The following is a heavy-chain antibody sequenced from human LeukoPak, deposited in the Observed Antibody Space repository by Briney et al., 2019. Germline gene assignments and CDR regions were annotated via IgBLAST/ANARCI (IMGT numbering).Heavy chain of an antibody. CDR3: AREAVTGRRAFDI. V-gene: IGHV4-59*01. D-gene: IGHD4-23*01. J-gene: IGHJ3*02. CDR2: IYYSGST. Sequence: SETLSLTCTVSGGSISSYYWSWIRQPPGKGLEWIGYIYYSGSTNYNPSLKSRVTISVDTSKNQFSLKLSSVTAADTAVYYCAREAVTGRRAFDIRGQGTMVTVSS. CDR1: GGSISSYY.